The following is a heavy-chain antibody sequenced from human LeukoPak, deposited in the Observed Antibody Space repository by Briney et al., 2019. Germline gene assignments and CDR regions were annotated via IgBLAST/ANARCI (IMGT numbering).Heavy chain of an antibody. CDR2: IQEDGSGK. CDR1: GFTFSGYW. J-gene: IGHJ4*02. D-gene: IGHD1-26*01. Sequence: HSGGSLRLSCAASGFTFSGYWMSWVRQAPGKGLEWVGNIQEDGSGKHYVDSVKGRFTISRDNARNSLYLQMNNLKVEDTAVYYCARDSIYRGSFSTFDYWGQGILVTVSS. CDR3: ARDSIYRGSFSTFDY. V-gene: IGHV3-7*01.